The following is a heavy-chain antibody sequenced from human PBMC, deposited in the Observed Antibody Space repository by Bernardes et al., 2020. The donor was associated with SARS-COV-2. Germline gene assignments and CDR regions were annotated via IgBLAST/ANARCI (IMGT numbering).Heavy chain of an antibody. V-gene: IGHV4-61*01. CDR1: GGFVSSGSYF. Sequence: SETLSLTCTVSGGFVSSGSYFWSWIRQPPGKGLEWIGYVYYSGSTNYNPSLKSRVTISVDTSKNQFSLKLNSVTAADTAVYYCAREEYCSSTSCYHLSDYYYGLDVWGQGTTVTVSS. J-gene: IGHJ6*02. D-gene: IGHD2-2*01. CDR3: AREEYCSSTSCYHLSDYYYGLDV. CDR2: VYYSGST.